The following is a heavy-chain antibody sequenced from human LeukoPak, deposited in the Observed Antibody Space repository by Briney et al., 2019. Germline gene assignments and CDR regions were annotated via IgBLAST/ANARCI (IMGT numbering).Heavy chain of an antibody. D-gene: IGHD5-18*01. CDR1: GYTFSGYY. V-gene: IGHV1-2*06. J-gene: IGHJ4*01. CDR3: ARDLGYGYGSVWHKYFDY. Sequence: GASVKVSCKXSGYTFSGYYLHWVRQAPGQGLEWMGHIDPNSGGTKYAQKFQGRVTMTRDTSTTSAYMELSSLIFDDTAVYYCARDLGYGYGSVWHKYFDYWGHGTLVTVSS. CDR2: IDPNSGGT.